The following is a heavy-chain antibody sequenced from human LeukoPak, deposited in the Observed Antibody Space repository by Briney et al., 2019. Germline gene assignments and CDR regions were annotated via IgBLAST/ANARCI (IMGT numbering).Heavy chain of an antibody. CDR3: ARGALGSGNYYHDSFDY. J-gene: IGHJ4*02. Sequence: SETLSLTCTVSGGSISSSSYYWGWIRQPPGKGLEWIGSIYYSGSTYYNPSLKSRVTISADTSKNQFSLNLSSVTAADTAVHYCARGALGSGNYYHDSFDYWGQGTLVTVSS. CDR1: GGSISSSSYY. V-gene: IGHV4-39*07. CDR2: IYYSGST. D-gene: IGHD3-10*02.